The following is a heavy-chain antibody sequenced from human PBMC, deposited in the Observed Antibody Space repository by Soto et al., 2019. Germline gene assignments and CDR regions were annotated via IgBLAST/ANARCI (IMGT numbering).Heavy chain of an antibody. Sequence: QGHLVQSGAEVEKPGASVKFSCKASVYTFTDYGISWVRQAPGQGLQWMGWITAFNGNTKYAQQFQGRVTMTTDTSTSRAYMKLRSLESDDTAVYYCARISQCDFWSGYYYFVDYWGQGTLVTVSS. CDR3: ARISQCDFWSGYYYFVDY. CDR2: ITAFNGNT. CDR1: VYTFTDYG. D-gene: IGHD3-3*01. J-gene: IGHJ4*02. V-gene: IGHV1-18*01.